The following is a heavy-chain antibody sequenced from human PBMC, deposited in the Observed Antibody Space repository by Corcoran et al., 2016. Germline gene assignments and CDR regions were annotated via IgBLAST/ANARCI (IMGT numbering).Heavy chain of an antibody. V-gene: IGHV1-69*01. D-gene: IGHD3-22*01. CDR3: ARGLTAYYYDSSAELRESYDYGMDV. CDR1: GGTFSSYA. CDR2: IIPIFGTA. J-gene: IGHJ6*02. Sequence: QVQLVQSGAEVKKPGSSVKVSCKASGGTFSSYAISWVRQAPGQGLEWMGGIIPIFGTANYAQKFQGRVTITADESTRTAYMELSSLRSEDTAVYYCARGLTAYYYDSSAELRESYDYGMDVWGQGTTVTVSS.